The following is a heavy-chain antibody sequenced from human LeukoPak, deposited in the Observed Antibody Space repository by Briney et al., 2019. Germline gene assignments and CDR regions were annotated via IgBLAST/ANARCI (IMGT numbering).Heavy chain of an antibody. J-gene: IGHJ4*02. CDR2: INAGNGNT. CDR1: GYTFTSYA. Sequence: GASVKVSCKASGYTFTSYAMHWVRQAPGQRLEWMGWINAGNGNTKYSQKSQGRVTITRDTSASTAYMELSSLRSEDTAVYYCARDFRVLRYFDWLIKPAYFDYWGQGTLVTVSS. V-gene: IGHV1-3*01. CDR3: ARDFRVLRYFDWLIKPAYFDY. D-gene: IGHD3-9*01.